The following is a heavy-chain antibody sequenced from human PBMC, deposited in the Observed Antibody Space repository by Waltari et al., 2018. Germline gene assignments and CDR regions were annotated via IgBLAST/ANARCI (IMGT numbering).Heavy chain of an antibody. CDR3: LRGADL. D-gene: IGHD3-3*01. CDR1: GVSFITSR. Sequence: EVQLVESGGGLVQPGGSLRLACADYGVSFITSRMHWFRKAPGEGLVWVSRLSSDGSITNYADSVKGRFTISGDSAKNTLYLQMNSLRAEDTAVYYCLRGADLRGQGIPVIVSS. J-gene: IGHJ4*02. V-gene: IGHV3-74*01. CDR2: LSSDGSIT.